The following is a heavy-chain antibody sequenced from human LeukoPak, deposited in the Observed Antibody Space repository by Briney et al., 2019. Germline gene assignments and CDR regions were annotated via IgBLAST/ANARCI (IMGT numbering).Heavy chain of an antibody. J-gene: IGHJ4*02. Sequence: PGGSLRLSCAASGFTFDDYGMSWVRQAPGKGLEWVSGINWNGGSTGYADSVKGRFTISRDNAKNSLYLQMNSLRAEDTALYYCARLAYCGGDCYFNYFDYWGQGTLVTVSS. CDR3: ARLAYCGGDCYFNYFDY. CDR2: INWNGGST. D-gene: IGHD2-21*02. V-gene: IGHV3-20*04. CDR1: GFTFDDYG.